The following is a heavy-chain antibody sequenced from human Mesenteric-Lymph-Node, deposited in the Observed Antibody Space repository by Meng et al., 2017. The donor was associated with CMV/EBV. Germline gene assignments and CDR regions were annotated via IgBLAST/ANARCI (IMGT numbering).Heavy chain of an antibody. J-gene: IGHJ6*02. Sequence: ASVKVSCKASGYTFTDYYIHWVRQAPGQGLEWMGWINPNSGGTHYAPKFQGRVTMTRDTSISTAYMELSRLRSDDTAVYYCARERGTGTDYYYYGMDVWGQGTTVTVSS. CDR1: GYTFTDYY. CDR2: INPNSGGT. D-gene: IGHD1-1*01. V-gene: IGHV1-2*02. CDR3: ARERGTGTDYYYYGMDV.